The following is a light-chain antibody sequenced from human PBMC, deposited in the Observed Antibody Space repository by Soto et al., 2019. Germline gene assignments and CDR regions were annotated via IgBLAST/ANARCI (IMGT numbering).Light chain of an antibody. V-gene: IGLV2-8*01. J-gene: IGLJ1*01. CDR3: SSYTSAITLV. CDR2: EVS. Sequence: QSALTQPPSASGSPGQSVTISCTGTSSDVGGYKFVSWYQQHPGKAPKLIIYEVSQRPSGVPDRFSGSKSGNTASLTISGLQAADESFYYCSSYTSAITLVFGTGTKLTVL. CDR1: SSDVGGYKF.